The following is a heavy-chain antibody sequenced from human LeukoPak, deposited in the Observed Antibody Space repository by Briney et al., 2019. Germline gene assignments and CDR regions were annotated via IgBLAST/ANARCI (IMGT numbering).Heavy chain of an antibody. J-gene: IGHJ4*02. CDR3: ARRGYCSSTSCYVDFDY. CDR2: IIHSGST. CDR1: GGSFSGYY. V-gene: IGHV4-34*12. Sequence: SETLSLTCAVYGGSFSGYYWSWIRQPPGKGLEWIGEIIHSGSTNYNPSLKSRVTISVDTSKNQFSLKLSSVTAADTAVYYCARRGYCSSTSCYVDFDYWGQGTLVTVPS. D-gene: IGHD2-2*01.